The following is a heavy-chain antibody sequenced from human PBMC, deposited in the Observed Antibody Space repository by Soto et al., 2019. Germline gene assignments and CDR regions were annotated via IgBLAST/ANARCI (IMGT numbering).Heavy chain of an antibody. CDR1: GFTFSSFE. Sequence: EVQLVESGGGLVQPGGSRRLSCAASGFTFSSFEMNWVRQAPGMGLEWVSYISSSGSAIYYADSVKGRFTISRDNAKNSLYLQMNSLRAEDTAVYYCARDRFSLVVAATLGDAFDIWGQGTMVTVSS. CDR3: ARDRFSLVVAATLGDAFDI. V-gene: IGHV3-48*03. J-gene: IGHJ3*02. D-gene: IGHD2-15*01. CDR2: ISSSGSAI.